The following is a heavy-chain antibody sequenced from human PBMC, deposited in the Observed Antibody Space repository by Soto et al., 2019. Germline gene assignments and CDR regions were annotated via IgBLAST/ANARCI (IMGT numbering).Heavy chain of an antibody. D-gene: IGHD3-10*01. J-gene: IGHJ6*02. CDR3: ARDGSGSYHRNYYYYGMDV. CDR1: GYTFTISH. Sequence: ASVKLSCKASGYTFTISHMHWVRQAPEQGLEWMGKINPSGGSTSYAQKLQGRVTMTRDTSTSTAYMELSSLRSDDTAVYYCARDGSGSYHRNYYYYGMDVWGQGTTVTVSS. CDR2: INPSGGST. V-gene: IGHV1-46*01.